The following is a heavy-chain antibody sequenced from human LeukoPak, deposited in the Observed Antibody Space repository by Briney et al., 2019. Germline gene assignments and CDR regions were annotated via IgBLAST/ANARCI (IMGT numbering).Heavy chain of an antibody. CDR3: ARHSSGWYPYFDY. V-gene: IGHV4-39*01. Sequence: LRLSCAVSGFTFSDHYMEWVRQPPGKGLEWIGSLYYSGNTYYNPSLKSRVTISVDTSKNQFSLKLSSVTAADTAVYYCARHSSGWYPYFDYWGQGTLVTVSS. CDR2: LYYSGNT. D-gene: IGHD6-19*01. CDR1: GFTFSDHY. J-gene: IGHJ4*02.